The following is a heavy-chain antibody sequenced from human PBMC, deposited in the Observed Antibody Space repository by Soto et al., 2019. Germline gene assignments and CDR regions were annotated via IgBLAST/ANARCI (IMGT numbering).Heavy chain of an antibody. CDR3: ARGRYGDY. CDR1: GYAFTTYG. J-gene: IGHJ4*02. V-gene: IGHV1-18*01. D-gene: IGHD1-1*01. CDR2: ISAHNGNT. Sequence: QVHLVQSGAEVKKPGASVKVSCKGSGYAFTTYGITWVRQAPGQGLEWMGWISAHNGNTNYAQKLQVRVTVTRDTSTSKAYMELRSLRSDDTAVYYCARGRYGDYWGQGARVTVSS.